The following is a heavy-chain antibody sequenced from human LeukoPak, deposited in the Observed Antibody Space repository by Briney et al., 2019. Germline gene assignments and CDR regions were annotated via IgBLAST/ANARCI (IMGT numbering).Heavy chain of an antibody. CDR1: GYTFTTYY. CDR2: INPSGGDT. Sequence: ASVKVSCKASGYTFTTYYMHWVRQAPGQGLEWMGIINPSGGDTSHTQEFQGRLTMTWDTPTSTVYMELSSLRSEDTAVYYCAIQAFDYWGQGTLVTVSS. CDR3: AIQAFDY. V-gene: IGHV1-46*01. J-gene: IGHJ4*02.